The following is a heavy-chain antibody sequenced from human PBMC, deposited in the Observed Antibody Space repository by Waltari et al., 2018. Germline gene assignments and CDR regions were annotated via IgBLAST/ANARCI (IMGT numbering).Heavy chain of an antibody. CDR1: GYTFTGYY. J-gene: IGHJ3*02. D-gene: IGHD1-7*01. Sequence: QVQLVQSGAEVKKPGASVKVSCKASGYTFTGYYMHWVRQAPGQGLEWMGRINPNSGGTNYAQKFQGRVTRTRDTSISTAYMELSRLRSDDTAVYYCARETRKGGTKTGTDAFDIWGQGTMVTVSS. CDR3: ARETRKGGTKTGTDAFDI. CDR2: INPNSGGT. V-gene: IGHV1-2*06.